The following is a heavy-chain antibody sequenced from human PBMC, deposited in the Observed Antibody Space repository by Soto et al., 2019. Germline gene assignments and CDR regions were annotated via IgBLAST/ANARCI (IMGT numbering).Heavy chain of an antibody. CDR1: GGSISSGGYY. CDR3: ARANGQSRVYYYYGMDV. V-gene: IGHV4-39*07. CDR2: INHSGST. D-gene: IGHD2-8*01. J-gene: IGHJ6*02. Sequence: SETLSLTCTVPGGSISSGGYYWSWIRQPPGKGLEWIGEINHSGSTNYNPSLKSRVTISVDTSKNQYSLKLSSVTAADTAVYYCARANGQSRVYYYYGMDVWGQGTTVTVSS.